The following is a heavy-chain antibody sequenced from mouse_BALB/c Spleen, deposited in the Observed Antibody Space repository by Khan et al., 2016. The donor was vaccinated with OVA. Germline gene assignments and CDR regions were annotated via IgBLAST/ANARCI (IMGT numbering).Heavy chain of an antibody. CDR2: ISYIGST. CDR1: GYSITSGYG. Sequence: EVQLQESGPGLVKPSQSLSLTCTVTGYSITSGYGWNWIRQFPGNKLEWMGYISYIGSTNYNPSLKSRISITRDTSKNKFFLQLNSVTTEDTATYYCARTGRIKYWGQGTTLTVSS. V-gene: IGHV3-2*02. CDR3: ARTGRIKY. D-gene: IGHD1-1*01. J-gene: IGHJ2*01.